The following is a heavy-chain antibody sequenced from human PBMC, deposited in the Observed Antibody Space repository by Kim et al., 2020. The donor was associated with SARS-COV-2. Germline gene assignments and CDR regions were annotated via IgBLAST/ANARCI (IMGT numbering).Heavy chain of an antibody. V-gene: IGHV2-5*02. CDR1: GFSLSTSGVG. CDR2: IYWDDDK. J-gene: IGHJ3*02. Sequence: SGPTLVNPTQTLTLTCTFSGFSLSTSGVGVGWIRQPPGKALEWLALIYWDDDKRYSPSLKSRLTITKDTSKNQVVLTMTNMDPVDTATYYCAHIAAHYSDNSGYYHDEFDIWCQGTKVNVS. D-gene: IGHD3-22*01. CDR3: AHIAAHYSDNSGYYHDEFDI.